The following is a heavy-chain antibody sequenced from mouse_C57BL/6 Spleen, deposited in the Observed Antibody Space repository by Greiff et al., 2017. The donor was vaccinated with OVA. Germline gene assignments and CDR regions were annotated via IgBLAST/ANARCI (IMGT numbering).Heavy chain of an antibody. CDR3: ARRTTVVANAMDY. J-gene: IGHJ4*01. CDR1: GYTFTSYW. CDR2: IYPGSGST. D-gene: IGHD1-1*01. Sequence: QVQLQQPGAELVKPGASVKMSCKASGYTFTSYWITWVKQRPGPGLEWIGDIYPGSGSTNYNEKFKSKATLTVDTSSSTAYMQLSSLTSEDSAVYYCARRTTVVANAMDYWGQGTSVTVSS. V-gene: IGHV1-55*01.